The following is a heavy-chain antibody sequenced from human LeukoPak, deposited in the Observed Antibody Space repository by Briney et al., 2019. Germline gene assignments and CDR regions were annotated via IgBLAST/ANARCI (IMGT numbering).Heavy chain of an antibody. CDR1: GGSIGSGSYC. Sequence: SESLSLTCTVSGGSIGSGSYCWNWLRQPAGKGLEWIGRIDTSGSTNYTPSLKSRVTISVDTSKNQCSLMLRSVTAADTAVYYCARCGGEWLLAGNPSGWFDPWGQGTLVTVSS. CDR2: IDTSGST. CDR3: ARCGGEWLLAGNPSGWFDP. D-gene: IGHD3-3*01. J-gene: IGHJ5*02. V-gene: IGHV4-61*02.